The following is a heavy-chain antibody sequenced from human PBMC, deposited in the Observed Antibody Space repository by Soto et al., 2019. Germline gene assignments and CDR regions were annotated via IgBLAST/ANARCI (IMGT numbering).Heavy chain of an antibody. J-gene: IGHJ4*02. V-gene: IGHV1-18*01. CDR1: GYTFTSYG. D-gene: IGHD3-10*01. CDR2: FSAYNGNT. CDR3: ARVYRITMVRGELSEY. Sequence: QVQLVQSGAEVKKPGASVKVSCKASGYTFTSYGISWVRQAPGQGLEWMGWFSAYNGNTNYAQKIQGRVTMTTDTSTSTAYMELRSLRSDDTAVYYCARVYRITMVRGELSEYWGQGTLVTVSS.